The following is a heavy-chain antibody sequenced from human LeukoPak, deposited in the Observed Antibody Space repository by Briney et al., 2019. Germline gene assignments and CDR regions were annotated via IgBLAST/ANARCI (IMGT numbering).Heavy chain of an antibody. J-gene: IGHJ4*02. CDR2: IIPIFGTA. CDR1: GGTFSSYA. Sequence: APVKVSCKASGGTFSSYAISWVRQAPGQGLEWMGGIIPIFGTANYAQKFQGRVTITADESTSTAYMELSSLRSEDTAVYYCARGSTYYDSSGQVPFDYWGQGTLVTVSS. V-gene: IGHV1-69*13. D-gene: IGHD3-22*01. CDR3: ARGSTYYDSSGQVPFDY.